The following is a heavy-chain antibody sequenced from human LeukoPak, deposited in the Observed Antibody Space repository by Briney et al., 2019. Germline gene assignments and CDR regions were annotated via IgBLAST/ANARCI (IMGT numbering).Heavy chain of an antibody. V-gene: IGHV3-30*02. CDR3: AKDLHGGYSSDY. Sequence: PGGSLRLSCAASGFPFNNIGMHWVRQAPGKGLEFVSFIDFEGVDKYYADSVKGRFTISKDYSKATLYLQMNSLRPEDTAIYYCAKDLHGGYSSDYWGQGTLVTVSS. CDR1: GFPFNNIG. J-gene: IGHJ4*02. D-gene: IGHD4-23*01. CDR2: IDFEGVDK.